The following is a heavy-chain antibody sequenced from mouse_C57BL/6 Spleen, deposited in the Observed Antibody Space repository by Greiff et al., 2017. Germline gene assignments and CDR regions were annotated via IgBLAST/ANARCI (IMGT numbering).Heavy chain of an antibody. J-gene: IGHJ1*03. CDR3: ARTDYYGPYWYFDV. Sequence: QVQLQQPGAELVKPGASVKLSCKASGYTFTSYWMNWVKQRPGRGLEWIGRIVPNSGGTKYNEKFKSKATLTVDKPSSTAYMQLSSLTSEDSAVYYCARTDYYGPYWYFDVWGTGTTVTVSS. CDR1: GYTFTSYW. V-gene: IGHV1-72*01. CDR2: IVPNSGGT. D-gene: IGHD1-1*01.